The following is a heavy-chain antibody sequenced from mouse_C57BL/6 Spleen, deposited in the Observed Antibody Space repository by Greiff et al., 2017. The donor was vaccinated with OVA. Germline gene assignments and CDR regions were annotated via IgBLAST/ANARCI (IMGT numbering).Heavy chain of an antibody. J-gene: IGHJ1*03. CDR2: INPSSGYT. Sequence: LQESGAELARPGASVKMSCKASGYTFTSYTMHWVKQRPGQGLEWIGYINPSSGYTKYNQKFKDKATLTADKSSSTAYMQLSSLTSEDSAVYYCARSANWDSYFDVWGTGTTVTVSS. D-gene: IGHD4-1*01. V-gene: IGHV1-4*01. CDR3: ARSANWDSYFDV. CDR1: GYTFTSYT.